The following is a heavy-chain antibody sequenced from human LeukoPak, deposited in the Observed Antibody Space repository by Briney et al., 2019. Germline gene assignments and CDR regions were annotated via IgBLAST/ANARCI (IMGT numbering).Heavy chain of an antibody. CDR1: GFTFSDYY. Sequence: GGSLRLSCAASGFTFSDYYMSWIRQAPGKGLEWVSYISSSGSTIYYADSVKGRFTISRDNAKNSLYLQMNSLRAEDTAVYYCVRVWSASESFDYWGQGTLVTVSS. CDR2: ISSSGSTI. J-gene: IGHJ4*02. D-gene: IGHD3-3*01. V-gene: IGHV3-11*04. CDR3: VRVWSASESFDY.